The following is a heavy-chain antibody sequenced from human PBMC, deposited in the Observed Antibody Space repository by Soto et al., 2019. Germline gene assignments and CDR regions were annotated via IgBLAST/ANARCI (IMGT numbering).Heavy chain of an antibody. D-gene: IGHD3-10*01. CDR1: GDTFNFYS. V-gene: IGHV1-69*04. Sequence: QVQLVQSGAEVKRPGSSVKVSCKASGDTFNFYSINWVRQGPGLGLEWMGRVNPIVSMSNYAQRFQGRVTMTADKSTSTAYMELSGLRSEDTAIYYCATSYGSGYRAFDYWGQGALVTVSS. J-gene: IGHJ4*02. CDR3: ATSYGSGYRAFDY. CDR2: VNPIVSMS.